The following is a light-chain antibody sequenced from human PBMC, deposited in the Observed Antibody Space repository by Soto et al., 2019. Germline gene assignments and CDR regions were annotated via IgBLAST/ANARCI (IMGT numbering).Light chain of an antibody. CDR2: DVS. CDR3: SSYTGSNTPVV. Sequence: QSALTQPASVSGSPGQSITISCTGTSSDVCGYNYVSWYQQHPGKAPNLIIFDVSNRPSGVSNRFSGSKSGNSASLTISGLQAEDEADYYCSSYTGSNTPVVFGGGTKLTVL. V-gene: IGLV2-14*01. CDR1: SSDVCGYNY. J-gene: IGLJ2*01.